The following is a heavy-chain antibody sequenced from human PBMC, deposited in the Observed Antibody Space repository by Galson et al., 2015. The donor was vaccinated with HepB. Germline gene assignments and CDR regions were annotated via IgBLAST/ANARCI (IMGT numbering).Heavy chain of an antibody. V-gene: IGHV3-21*01. CDR2: ISSSSSYI. CDR3: ARDWIPYYYYGMAV. Sequence: SLRLSCAASGFTFSSYSMNWVRQAPGKGLEWVSSISSSSSYIYYADSVKGRFTISRDNAKNSLYLQMNSLRAEDTAVYYCARDWIPYYYYGMAVWGQGTTVTVSS. J-gene: IGHJ6*02. CDR1: GFTFSSYS. D-gene: IGHD5-18*01.